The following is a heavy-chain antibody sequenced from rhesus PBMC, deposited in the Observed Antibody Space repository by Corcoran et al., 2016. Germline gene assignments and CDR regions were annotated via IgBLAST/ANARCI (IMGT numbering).Heavy chain of an antibody. D-gene: IGHD2-21*01. Sequence: QVQLQESGPGLVQPSETLSLTCTVSGASISSHWWTWLRQPPGMGLEGIGEINGNRGSNNDNPCRKSRGTSSTDASRNQFSLKLSAVTAADTAVYFCARDRVGYFDRWGPGTPITIAS. CDR2: INGNRGSN. V-gene: IGHV4-80*01. J-gene: IGHJ2*01. CDR3: ARDRVGYFDR. CDR1: GASISSHW.